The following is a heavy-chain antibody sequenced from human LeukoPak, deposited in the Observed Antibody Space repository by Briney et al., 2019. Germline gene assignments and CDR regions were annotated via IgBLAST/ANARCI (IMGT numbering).Heavy chain of an antibody. CDR2: ISSSSSYI. CDR1: GFTFSSYS. J-gene: IGHJ4*02. CDR3: ARGFYYYGSGSYPESSFDY. V-gene: IGHV3-21*01. Sequence: GGSLRLSCAASGFTFSSYSMNWVRQAPGKGLEWVSSISSSSSYIYYADSVKGRFTISRDNAKNSLYLQMNSLRAEDTAVYYCARGFYYYGSGSYPESSFDYWGQGTLVTVSS. D-gene: IGHD3-10*01.